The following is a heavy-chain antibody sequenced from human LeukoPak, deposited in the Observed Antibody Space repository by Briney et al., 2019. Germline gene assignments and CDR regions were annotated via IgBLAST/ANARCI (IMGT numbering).Heavy chain of an antibody. Sequence: ASAKVSCKASGYTFTSYYMHWVRQAPGQGLEWMGIINPSGGSTSYAQKFQGRVTMTRDTSTSTVYMELSSLRSEDTAAYYCASEQLLAVAGTRDAFDIWGQGTMVTVSS. D-gene: IGHD6-19*01. CDR1: GYTFTSYY. J-gene: IGHJ3*02. CDR3: ASEQLLAVAGTRDAFDI. CDR2: INPSGGST. V-gene: IGHV1-46*01.